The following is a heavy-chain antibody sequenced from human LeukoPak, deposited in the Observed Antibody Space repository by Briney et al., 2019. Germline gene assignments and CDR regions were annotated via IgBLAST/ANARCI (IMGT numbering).Heavy chain of an antibody. D-gene: IGHD3-22*01. V-gene: IGHV4-39*01. J-gene: IGHJ4*02. CDR2: IYYSGST. CDR1: GGSISSSSYY. CDR3: ASRLRGLLLGEYHYFDY. Sequence: PSETLSLTCTVSGGSISSSSYYWGWIRQPPGKGLEWIGSIYYSGSTYYNPSLKSRVTISVDTSKNQFSLKLSSVTAADTAMYYCASRLRGLLLGEYHYFDYWGQGTLVTVSS.